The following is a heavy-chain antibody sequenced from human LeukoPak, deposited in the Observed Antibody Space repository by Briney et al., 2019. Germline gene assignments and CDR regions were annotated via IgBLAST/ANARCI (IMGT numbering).Heavy chain of an antibody. Sequence: PSETLSLTCAVYGGSFSGYYWSWIRQPPGKGLEWFGEINHSGSTNYNPSLKSRVTISVDTSKKQFSLKLSSVTAADTAVYYCARLSPPQQQSSPHYYNYMDVWGKGTTVTVSS. CDR3: ARLSPPQQQSSPHYYNYMDV. CDR1: GGSFSGYY. V-gene: IGHV4-34*01. CDR2: INHSGST. D-gene: IGHD2-2*01. J-gene: IGHJ6*03.